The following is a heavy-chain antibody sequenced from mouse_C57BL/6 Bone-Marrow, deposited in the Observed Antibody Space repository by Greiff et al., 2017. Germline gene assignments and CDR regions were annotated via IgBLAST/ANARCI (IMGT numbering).Heavy chain of an antibody. CDR3: TTLDGYLFAY. CDR2: IDPENGDT. V-gene: IGHV14-4*01. D-gene: IGHD2-3*01. CDR1: GFNIKDDY. J-gene: IGHJ3*01. Sequence: EVQLQQSGAELVRPGASVKLSCSASGFNIKDDYMHWVKQRPEQGLEWIGWIDPENGDTEYASKFQGKATITADTSSNTAYLQLSILTSEDTAVYYCTTLDGYLFAYWGQGTLVTVSA.